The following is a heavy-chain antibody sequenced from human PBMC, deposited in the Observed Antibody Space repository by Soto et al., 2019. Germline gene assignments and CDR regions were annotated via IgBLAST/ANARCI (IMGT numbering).Heavy chain of an antibody. Sequence: PGGSLRLSCAASGFTFSSYAMSWVRQAPGKGLERVSVINSGGSTDYADSVKGRFTISRDISRNTLYLQMNSLRAEDTAVYYCVRENYYYGMDVWGQGTTVTVSS. CDR2: INSGGST. CDR1: GFTFSSYA. J-gene: IGHJ6*02. CDR3: VRENYYYGMDV. V-gene: IGHV3-66*01.